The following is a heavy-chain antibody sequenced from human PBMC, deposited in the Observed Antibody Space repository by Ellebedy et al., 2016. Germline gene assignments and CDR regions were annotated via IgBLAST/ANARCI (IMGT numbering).Heavy chain of an antibody. V-gene: IGHV3-7*03. J-gene: IGHJ4*02. CDR1: GSTFSTFW. CDR2: IKQDGSQK. D-gene: IGHD2-21*01. Sequence: GGSLRLSCAASGSTFSTFWMTWFRQAPGKGLEWLASIKQDGSQKDYVDSVKGRFTISRDNARNSLYLQMNSLRAEDTAMYYCAKGSGWLCDYWGQGILVTVSS. CDR3: AKGSGWLCDY.